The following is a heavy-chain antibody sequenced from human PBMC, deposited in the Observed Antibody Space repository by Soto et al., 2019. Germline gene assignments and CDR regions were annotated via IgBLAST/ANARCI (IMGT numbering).Heavy chain of an antibody. Sequence: GESLKISCRGSGYSFMSYWISWVRQMPGRGLEWMGRISPSDSNIDYSPSFQGHVTISADMSTSTAYLKWSSLRASDTAIYYCARLGLAATYSYGMDVWGQGTTVTVSS. J-gene: IGHJ6*02. CDR2: ISPSDSNI. CDR1: GYSFMSYW. V-gene: IGHV5-10-1*01. CDR3: ARLGLAATYSYGMDV. D-gene: IGHD2-15*01.